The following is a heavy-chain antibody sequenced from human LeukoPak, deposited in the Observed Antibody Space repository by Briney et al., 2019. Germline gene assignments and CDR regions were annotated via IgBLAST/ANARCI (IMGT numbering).Heavy chain of an antibody. Sequence: PGGSLRLSCAASGFTFNSYSMYWLRQAPGKGLEWVSSISSSSSHMFYADSVKGRFSISRDNANNALYLQMNSLRAGDTAVYYCVRDSGSSYGYYFLHWGQGTLVTVSS. V-gene: IGHV3-21*01. CDR1: GFTFNSYS. CDR3: VRDSGSSYGYYFLH. CDR2: ISSSSSHM. J-gene: IGHJ1*01. D-gene: IGHD1-26*01.